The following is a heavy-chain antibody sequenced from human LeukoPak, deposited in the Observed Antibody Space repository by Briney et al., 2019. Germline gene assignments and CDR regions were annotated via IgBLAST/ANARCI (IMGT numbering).Heavy chain of an antibody. Sequence: GGSLRLSCAASGFAFSRNWMHWVRQAPGKGLVWVSRINSDGSATHYADSVKGRFTISRDNAKNTLYLQMNCLRAEDTAVYYCATDPDSGGWSTFDYWGQGTLVTVSS. CDR2: INSDGSAT. D-gene: IGHD6-19*01. CDR1: GFAFSRNW. CDR3: ATDPDSGGWSTFDY. J-gene: IGHJ4*02. V-gene: IGHV3-74*01.